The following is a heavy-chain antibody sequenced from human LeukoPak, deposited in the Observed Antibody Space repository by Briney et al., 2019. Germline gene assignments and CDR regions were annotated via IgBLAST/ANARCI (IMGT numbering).Heavy chain of an antibody. D-gene: IGHD3-10*01. Sequence: GGSLRLSCAASGFTFSTYSVTWVRQAPGKGLEWVSSISYSSSYIYYADSVKGRFTISRDDAKNSLYLQMNSLRAEDTAVYYCARPYASGSYYPGYWGQGTLVTVSS. V-gene: IGHV3-21*01. CDR2: ISYSSSYI. J-gene: IGHJ4*02. CDR3: ARPYASGSYYPGY. CDR1: GFTFSTYS.